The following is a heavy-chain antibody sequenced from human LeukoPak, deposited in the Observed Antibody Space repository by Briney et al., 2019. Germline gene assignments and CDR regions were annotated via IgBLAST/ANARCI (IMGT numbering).Heavy chain of an antibody. CDR2: IHNDGSST. Sequence: GGPLSLSCAASGFIFISYWMHWVRKAPGKGLVWVSRIHNDGSSTTYTDSVKGRFTISIDNAKNTLYLQMTGLRDEDAAVYYCARGRSSSSWSDYWGQGTLVTVAT. V-gene: IGHV3-74*01. J-gene: IGHJ4*02. CDR3: ARGRSSSSWSDY. D-gene: IGHD6-13*01. CDR1: GFIFISYW.